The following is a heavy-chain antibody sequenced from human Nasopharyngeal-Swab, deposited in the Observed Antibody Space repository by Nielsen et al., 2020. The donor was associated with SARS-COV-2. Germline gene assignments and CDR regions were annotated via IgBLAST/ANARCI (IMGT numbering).Heavy chain of an antibody. D-gene: IGHD1-26*01. V-gene: IGHV1-18*01. CDR3: ARDHIVGATTGYYYGMDV. CDR2: ISAYNGNT. CDR1: GYTFTSYG. J-gene: IGHJ6*02. Sequence: ASVKVSCKASGYTFTSYGISWMRQAPGQGLEWMGWISAYNGNTNYAQKLQGRVTMTTDTSTSTAYMELRSLRSDDTAVYYCARDHIVGATTGYYYGMDVWGQGTTVTVSS.